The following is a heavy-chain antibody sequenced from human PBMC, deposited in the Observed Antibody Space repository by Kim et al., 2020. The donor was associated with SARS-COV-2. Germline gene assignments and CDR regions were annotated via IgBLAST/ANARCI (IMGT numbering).Heavy chain of an antibody. J-gene: IGHJ4*02. V-gene: IGHV3-7*03. Sequence: GGSLRLSCAASGFSFSRDWMSWVRQAPGKGLEWVANIKADESEKYYVSSVKGRFSISRDNAKNSLFLQMNRLRAEDTAVYYCVREWGYWGQGTLVTVSS. CDR1: GFSFSRDW. CDR3: VREWGY. CDR2: IKADESEK. D-gene: IGHD1-26*01.